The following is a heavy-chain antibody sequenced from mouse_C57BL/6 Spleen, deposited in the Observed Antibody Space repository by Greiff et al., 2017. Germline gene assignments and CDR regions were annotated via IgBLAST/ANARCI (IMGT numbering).Heavy chain of an antibody. J-gene: IGHJ4*01. D-gene: IGHD2-3*01. V-gene: IGHV1-82*01. CDR2: IYPGDGDT. CDR1: GYAFSSSW. CDR3: ARPYDGYYRYAMDY. Sequence: QVQLQQSGPELVKPGASVKISCKASGYAFSSSWMNWVKQRPGKGLEWIGRIYPGDGDTNYNGKFKGKATLTADKSSSTAYMQLSSLTSEDSAVYFCARPYDGYYRYAMDYWGQGTSVTVSS.